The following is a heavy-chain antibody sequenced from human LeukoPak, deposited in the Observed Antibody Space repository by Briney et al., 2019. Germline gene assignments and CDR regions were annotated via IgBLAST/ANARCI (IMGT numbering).Heavy chain of an antibody. CDR1: GYTFTGYY. D-gene: IGHD6-13*01. CDR2: INPNSGGT. V-gene: IGHV1-2*02. J-gene: IGHJ4*02. Sequence: ASVKVSCKASGYTFTGYYIHWVRQAPGQGLGWMGWINPNSGGTNYAQKFQVRGTMTRDTSISTAYMELSRLRSDDTAVYYCARSAESSSWVEFDYWGQGTLVTVSS. CDR3: ARSAESSSWVEFDY.